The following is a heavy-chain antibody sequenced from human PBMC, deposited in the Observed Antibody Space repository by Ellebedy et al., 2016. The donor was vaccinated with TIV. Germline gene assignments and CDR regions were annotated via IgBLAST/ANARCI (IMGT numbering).Heavy chain of an antibody. J-gene: IGHJ3*02. CDR1: GYTFSSYG. CDR3: ARDLGGGAYDSSGYYSKHACDI. Sequence: AASVKVSCKASGYTFSSYGISWVRHAPGQGLEWMGWFSVDNGNTKYAQKLQNRVTMTTDTSTSTAYMELRSMRSDDTAVYYCARDLGGGAYDSSGYYSKHACDIWGQGTMVTVSS. V-gene: IGHV1-18*01. CDR2: FSVDNGNT. D-gene: IGHD3-22*01.